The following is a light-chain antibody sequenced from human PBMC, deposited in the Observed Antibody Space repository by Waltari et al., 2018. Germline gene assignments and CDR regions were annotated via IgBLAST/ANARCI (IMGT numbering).Light chain of an antibody. V-gene: IGKV1-5*03. CDR2: KAS. Sequence: DIQMTQSPSTLSASVGDRVTITCRASQSIDSWLAWYQQRQGKVPKPRVYKASSLESGGPSRFSGSGSGTEFTLTISSLQPDDFATYYCQHYKTSSRTFGQGTKVEIK. CDR3: QHYKTSSRT. J-gene: IGKJ1*01. CDR1: QSIDSW.